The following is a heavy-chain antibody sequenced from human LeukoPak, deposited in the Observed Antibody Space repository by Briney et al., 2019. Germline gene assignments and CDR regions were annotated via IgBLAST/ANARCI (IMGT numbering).Heavy chain of an antibody. Sequence: PSQTLSLTCTVSGGSISSYYWSWIRQPPGKGLEWIGYIYYSGNTNYNPSLKSRVSISVDTSKNQFSLKLTSVTAADTAVYYCARDLRGYYFDSWGQGTLVTVSS. V-gene: IGHV4-59*01. CDR3: ARDLRGYYFDS. CDR1: GGSISSYY. CDR2: IYYSGNT. J-gene: IGHJ4*02.